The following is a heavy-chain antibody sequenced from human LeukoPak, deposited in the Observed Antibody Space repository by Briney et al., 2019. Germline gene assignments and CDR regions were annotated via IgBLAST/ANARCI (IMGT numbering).Heavy chain of an antibody. CDR1: GGSFSGYY. CDR2: INHSGST. Sequence: SSETLSLTCAVYGGSFSGYYWSWIRQPPGKGLEWIGEINHSGSTNYNPSLKSRVTISVDTSKNQFSLKLSSVTAADTAVYYCARTLNEYLVGRYYYYMDVWGKGTTVTVSS. CDR3: ARTLNEYLVGRYYYYMDV. J-gene: IGHJ6*03. V-gene: IGHV4-34*01. D-gene: IGHD3/OR15-3a*01.